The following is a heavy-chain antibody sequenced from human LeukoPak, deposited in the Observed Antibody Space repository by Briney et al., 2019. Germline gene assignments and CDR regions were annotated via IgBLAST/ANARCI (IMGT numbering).Heavy chain of an antibody. V-gene: IGHV4-59*01. CDR3: ARDGPNPDAFDI. J-gene: IGHJ3*02. CDR2: IYYSGST. Sequence: SETLSLTCTVSGGSISSYYWSWIRQPPGKGLEWIGYIYYSGSTNYNPSLKSRVTISVDTSKNQFSLRLSSVTAADTAVYYCARDGPNPDAFDIWGQGTMVTVSS. CDR1: GGSISSYY.